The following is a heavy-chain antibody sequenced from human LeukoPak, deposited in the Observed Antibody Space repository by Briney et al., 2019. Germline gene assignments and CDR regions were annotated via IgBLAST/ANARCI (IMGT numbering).Heavy chain of an antibody. CDR1: GYTFTGYY. Sequence: ASVKVSCKASGYTFTGYYMHWVRQAPGQGLEWMGRINPNSGGTNYAQKFQGRVTMTRDTSISTAYMELSRLRSDDTAVYYCASPVNLPPGYSSSWYPFDYWGQGTLVTVSS. CDR2: INPNSGGT. D-gene: IGHD6-13*01. V-gene: IGHV1-2*06. CDR3: ASPVNLPPGYSSSWYPFDY. J-gene: IGHJ4*02.